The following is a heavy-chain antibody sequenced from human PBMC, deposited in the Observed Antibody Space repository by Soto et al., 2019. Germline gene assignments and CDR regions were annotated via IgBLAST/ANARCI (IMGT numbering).Heavy chain of an antibody. V-gene: IGHV4-59*01. CDR3: ARGMAEEQIFYYFDY. CDR1: GGSMSPYY. Sequence: SETLSLTCNVSGGSMSPYYWGWIRQPPGKGLEWIGNIYYRGNTNYNPSLESRITISIDPSKSQFYLKLRSVTAADTAVYYCARGMAEEQIFYYFDYWGQGALVTVSS. J-gene: IGHJ4*02. D-gene: IGHD3-9*01. CDR2: IYYRGNT.